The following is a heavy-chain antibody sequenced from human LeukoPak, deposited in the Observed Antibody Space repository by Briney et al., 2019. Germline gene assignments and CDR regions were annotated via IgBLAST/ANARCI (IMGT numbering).Heavy chain of an antibody. V-gene: IGHV1-18*01. D-gene: IGHD3-3*01. CDR2: ISAYNGNT. Sequence: GASVKVSCKASGYTFTSYGISWVRQAPGQGLEWMGWISAYNGNTNYAQKLQGRVTMTRNTSISTAYMELSRLRSDDTAVYYCAGSITIFGVVITDYHYYGMDVWGQGTTVTVSS. CDR3: AGSITIFGVVITDYHYYGMDV. CDR1: GYTFTSYG. J-gene: IGHJ6*02.